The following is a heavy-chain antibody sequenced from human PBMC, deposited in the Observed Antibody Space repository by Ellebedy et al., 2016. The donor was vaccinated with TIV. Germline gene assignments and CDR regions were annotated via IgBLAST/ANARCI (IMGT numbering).Heavy chain of an antibody. CDR2: ISAYTGNT. D-gene: IGHD3-10*01. J-gene: IGHJ4*02. CDR1: GYTFTSYG. Sequence: AASVKVSCKASGYTFTSYGISWVRQAPGQGLEWMGCISAYTGNTNYAQKFQGRVTMTIDTSTTTAYMDLRSLRSDDTAVYYCARQLLWFGELLDFWGQGTLVTVSS. CDR3: ARQLLWFGELLDF. V-gene: IGHV1-18*04.